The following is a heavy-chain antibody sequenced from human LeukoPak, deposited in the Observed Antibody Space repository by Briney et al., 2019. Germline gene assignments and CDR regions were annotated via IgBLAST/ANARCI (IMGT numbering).Heavy chain of an antibody. V-gene: IGHV4-34*01. CDR2: INHSGST. CDR1: GGSFSGYY. J-gene: IGHJ4*02. CDR3: ARAPLDSSGYYSPYFDY. D-gene: IGHD3-22*01. Sequence: KPSETLSLTCAVYGGSFSGYYWSWIRQPPGKGLEWIGEINHSGSTNYNPSLKSRVTISVDTSKNQFSLKLSSVTAADMAVYYCARAPLDSSGYYSPYFDYWGQGTLVTVSS.